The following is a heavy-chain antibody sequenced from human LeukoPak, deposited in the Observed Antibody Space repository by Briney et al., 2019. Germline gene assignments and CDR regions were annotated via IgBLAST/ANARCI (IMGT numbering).Heavy chain of an antibody. D-gene: IGHD6-6*01. Sequence: PGGSLRLSCAAPGFTFSNYGMQWVRQAPGKGLDWVAVISYTGNTKYYVDSVKGRFTISRDNSKNTLYLQMNSLRAEDTAVYYCVKERDEYSSSSSDYWGQGTLVTVSS. CDR3: VKERDEYSSSSSDY. CDR1: GFTFSNYG. V-gene: IGHV3-30*18. J-gene: IGHJ4*02. CDR2: ISYTGNTK.